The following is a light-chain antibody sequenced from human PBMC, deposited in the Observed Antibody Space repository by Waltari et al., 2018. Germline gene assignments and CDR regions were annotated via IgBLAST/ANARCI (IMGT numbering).Light chain of an antibody. CDR3: QPYDTLPLT. V-gene: IGKV1-33*01. CDR1: QDINHY. CDR2: DAS. Sequence: DIQMTQSPSSLSASVGDRVTITCQASQDINHYLNWYQQKPGKAPKLLIYDASNLETGVPSKFSGSGSGTDFTFTISCLQPEDIATYYCQPYDTLPLTFGGGTTVDIK. J-gene: IGKJ4*01.